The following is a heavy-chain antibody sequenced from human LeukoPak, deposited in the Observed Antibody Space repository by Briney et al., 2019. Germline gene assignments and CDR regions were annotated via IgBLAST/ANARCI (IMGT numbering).Heavy chain of an antibody. D-gene: IGHD1-26*01. CDR1: GFTFSSYA. Sequence: GGSLRLSRAASGFTFSSYAMHWVRQAPGRGLEWLAFISYDGSNKYYADSVKGRFTISRDDSKNALYLQMNSLRAEDTAVFYCARDPPWVGATYYFDYWGQGTLVTVSS. J-gene: IGHJ4*02. CDR3: ARDPPWVGATYYFDY. CDR2: ISYDGSNK. V-gene: IGHV3-30-3*01.